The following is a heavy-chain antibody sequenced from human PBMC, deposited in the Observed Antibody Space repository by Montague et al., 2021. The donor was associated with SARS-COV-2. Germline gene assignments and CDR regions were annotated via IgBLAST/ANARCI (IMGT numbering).Heavy chain of an antibody. CDR1: GASINSRY. CDR2: YYSGST. CDR3: ARQGGSNNGWFDP. J-gene: IGHJ5*02. V-gene: IGHV4-59*08. D-gene: IGHD1-26*01. Sequence: SETLSLTCTVSGASINSRYWSWIRQPPGKGLEWIGYYYSGSTKYNPSLKSRVTISVDTTKNQFSVKVTSVTAADTAVYYCARQGGSNNGWFDPWGQGTLVTVSS.